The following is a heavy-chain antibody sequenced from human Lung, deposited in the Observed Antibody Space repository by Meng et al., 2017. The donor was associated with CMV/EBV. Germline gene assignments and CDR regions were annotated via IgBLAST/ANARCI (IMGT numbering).Heavy chain of an antibody. V-gene: IGHV3-30*09. CDR2: MSYDGSDR. Sequence: SCAGSGFRFSDYAVHWVRQAPGKGLEWVAVMSYDGSDRYYADSVKGRFAISRDSSKTMIYLQMNSLTPEETAVYYCARDRADETIFGVVTGFFDWWXQRTPVTVSS. D-gene: IGHD3-3*01. CDR1: GFRFSDYA. CDR3: ARDRADETIFGVVTGFFDW. J-gene: IGHJ4*02.